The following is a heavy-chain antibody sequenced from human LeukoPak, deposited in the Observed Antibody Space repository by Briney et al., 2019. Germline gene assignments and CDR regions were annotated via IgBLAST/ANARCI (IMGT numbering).Heavy chain of an antibody. CDR2: ISHDGFI. V-gene: IGHV3-74*01. CDR3: ARDWVYKIDY. CDR1: GFTFSSYV. J-gene: IGHJ4*02. Sequence: QTGGSLRLSCETAGFTFSSYVMHWVRRTPGKGLVWVSRISHDGFISYADSVKGRFTISRDNAKNTLILQTNSLRAEDTAVYYCARDWVYKIDYWGRGTLVTVSS. D-gene: IGHD5-24*01.